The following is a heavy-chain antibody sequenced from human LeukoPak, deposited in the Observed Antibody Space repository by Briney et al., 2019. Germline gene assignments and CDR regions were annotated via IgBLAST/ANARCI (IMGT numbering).Heavy chain of an antibody. CDR2: IIPIHGIA. Sequence: SVKLSCNAAAGTFSSYTISWRRQGPGQGLELMGRIIPIHGIANYAQKLQGRVTITADKSTSTAYMELSSLRSEDTAVYYCARVTDYYDSSGYSNWFDPWGQGTLVTVSS. CDR3: ARVTDYYDSSGYSNWFDP. CDR1: AGTFSSYT. D-gene: IGHD3-22*01. V-gene: IGHV1-69*02. J-gene: IGHJ5*02.